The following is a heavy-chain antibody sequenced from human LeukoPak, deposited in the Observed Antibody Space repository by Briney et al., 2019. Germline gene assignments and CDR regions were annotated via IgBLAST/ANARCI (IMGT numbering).Heavy chain of an antibody. CDR2: INPSAGST. J-gene: IGHJ4*02. D-gene: IGHD3-10*01. V-gene: IGHV1-46*01. CDR1: GYTFTSYY. Sequence: GASVKVSCKASGYTFTSYYMHWVRQAPGQGLEWMGIINPSAGSTTYAQKFQGRVTMTRDMSTSTVYMELSSLRSEDTAVYYCARVGGLSFVFDYWGQGTRVTVSS. CDR3: ARVGGLSFVFDY.